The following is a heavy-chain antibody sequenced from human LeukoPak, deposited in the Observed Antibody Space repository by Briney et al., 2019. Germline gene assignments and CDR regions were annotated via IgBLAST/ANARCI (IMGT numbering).Heavy chain of an antibody. CDR3: ARQDTFFAVLPGYYMDY. CDR2: ISHSGST. V-gene: IGHV4-34*01. D-gene: IGHD3-9*01. CDR1: GGSFSGYY. Sequence: SETLSLTCAVSGGSFSGYYWSWIRQPPGKGLEWIGEISHSGSTNYSPSLKSRVTISRDTSKIQFSLKLSSVTAADTAVYYCARQDTFFAVLPGYYMDYWGQGTLVTVSS. J-gene: IGHJ4*02.